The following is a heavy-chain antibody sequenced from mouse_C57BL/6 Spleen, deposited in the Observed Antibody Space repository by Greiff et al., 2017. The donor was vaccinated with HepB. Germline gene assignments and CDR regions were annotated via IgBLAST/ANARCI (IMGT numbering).Heavy chain of an antibody. CDR1: GYTFTSYW. CDR3: ARYCGSSYIYWYFDV. D-gene: IGHD1-1*01. CDR2: IDPSDSYT. Sequence: VQLQQPGAELVMPGASVKLSCKASGYTFTSYWMHWVKQRPGQGLEWIGEIDPSDSYTNYNQKFKGKSTLTVDKSSSTAYMQLSSLTSEDSAAYDCARYCGSSYIYWYFDVWGTGTTVTVSS. V-gene: IGHV1-69*01. J-gene: IGHJ1*03.